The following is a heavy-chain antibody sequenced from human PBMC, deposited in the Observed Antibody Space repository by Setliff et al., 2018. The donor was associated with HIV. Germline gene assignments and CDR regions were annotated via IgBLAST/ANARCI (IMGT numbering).Heavy chain of an antibody. CDR2: IYYSGTT. CDR3: ARGHCSGTNCYGVDYYGMDV. V-gene: IGHV4-39*07. CDR1: GASIRTGSYY. J-gene: IGHJ6*02. Sequence: LSLTCTVSGASIRTGSYYWGWIRQPPGKGLEWIGTIYYSGTTNYNPSLKSRVSMSVDKSKNQFSVKLTSVTAADTAVYYCARGHCSGTNCYGVDYYGMDVWGQGTTVTV. D-gene: IGHD2-2*01.